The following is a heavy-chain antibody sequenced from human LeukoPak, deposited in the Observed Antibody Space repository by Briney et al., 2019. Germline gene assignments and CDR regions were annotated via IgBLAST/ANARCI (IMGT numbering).Heavy chain of an antibody. J-gene: IGHJ4*02. Sequence: GGSLRLSCAASGFTFNKFAMSWVRQAPGKGLEWVSGIIENGGETYYADSVRGRFTISRDNSKNTLYLQMNSLRAEDTAVYYCAKDYEYNSNTWYFHWGRGTLVSVSS. CDR2: IIENGGET. V-gene: IGHV3-23*01. CDR3: AKDYEYNSNTWYFH. CDR1: GFTFNKFA. D-gene: IGHD6-13*01.